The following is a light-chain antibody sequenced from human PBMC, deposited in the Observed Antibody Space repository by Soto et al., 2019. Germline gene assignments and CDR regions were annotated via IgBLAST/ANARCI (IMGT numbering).Light chain of an antibody. CDR3: QQHTISMYT. V-gene: IGKV3-20*01. CDR1: QSVARY. CDR2: RAS. J-gene: IGKJ2*01. Sequence: VLTKSPGTLSLSPGETATLSCRASQSVARYLTWYQQKPGQAPRLLISRASTGATGIPDRFSGSGSGTDFTLTINRLEPEDSAVYYCQQHTISMYTFGQGTKLEIK.